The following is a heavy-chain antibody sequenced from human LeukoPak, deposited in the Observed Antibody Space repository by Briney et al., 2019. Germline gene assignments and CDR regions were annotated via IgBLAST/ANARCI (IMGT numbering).Heavy chain of an antibody. CDR2: FDPEDGET. V-gene: IGHV1-24*01. CDR3: ATSPGPYYYDSSGYLDY. CDR1: GYTLTELS. J-gene: IGHJ4*02. Sequence: ASVKVSCKVSGYTLTELSMHWVRQAPGKGLEWMRGFDPEDGETIYAQKFQGRVTMTEDTSTDTAYMELSSLRSEDTAVYYCATSPGPYYYDSSGYLDYWGQGTLVTVSS. D-gene: IGHD3-22*01.